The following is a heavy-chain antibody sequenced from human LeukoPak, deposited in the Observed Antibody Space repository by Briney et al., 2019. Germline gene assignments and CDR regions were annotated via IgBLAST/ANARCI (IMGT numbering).Heavy chain of an antibody. J-gene: IGHJ4*02. CDR2: ISYDGSNK. D-gene: IGHD3-9*01. CDR3: ASLISYYDILTGYYTSIDY. Sequence: GGSLRLSCAASGFTFSSYAMHWVRQAPGKGLEWVAVISYDGSNKYYADSVKGRFTISRDNSKNTLYLQMNSLRAEDTAVYYCASLISYYDILTGYYTSIDYWGQGTLVTVSS. CDR1: GFTFSSYA. V-gene: IGHV3-30-3*01.